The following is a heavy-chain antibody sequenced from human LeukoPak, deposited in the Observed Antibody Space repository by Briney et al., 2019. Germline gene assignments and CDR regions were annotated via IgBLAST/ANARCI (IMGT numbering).Heavy chain of an antibody. CDR1: GGSISSGSYY. D-gene: IGHD3-3*01. Sequence: PSETLSLTCTVSGGSISSGSYYWSWIRQPAGKGLEWIGRIYTSGSTNYNPSLKSRVTISVDTSKNQFSLKLSSVTAADTAVYYCAGSKTIFGVVIISHDAFDIWGQGTMVTVSS. CDR2: IYTSGST. J-gene: IGHJ3*02. V-gene: IGHV4-61*02. CDR3: AGSKTIFGVVIISHDAFDI.